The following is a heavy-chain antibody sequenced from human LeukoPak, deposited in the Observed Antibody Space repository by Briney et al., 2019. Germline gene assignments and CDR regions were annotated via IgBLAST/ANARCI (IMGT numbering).Heavy chain of an antibody. D-gene: IGHD3-10*01. V-gene: IGHV1-46*01. CDR3: ARDHLAAHGDPRHSLDL. J-gene: IGHJ4*02. CDR1: GYRFTSYY. CDR2: INPSGGST. Sequence: VASVKVSCKASGYRFTSYYIHWLRQAPGQGLEWMGMINPSGGSTIYAQKFQGRFTMTRDTSTRTLFMEVSGLRSEDTAVYYRARDHLAAHGDPRHSLDLWGQGTLVTVSS.